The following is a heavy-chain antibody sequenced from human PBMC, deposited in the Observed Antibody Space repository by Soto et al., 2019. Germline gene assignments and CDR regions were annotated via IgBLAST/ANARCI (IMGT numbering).Heavy chain of an antibody. J-gene: IGHJ4*02. CDR2: ISAYNTNT. Sequence: QVQLVQSGAEVKKPWASVTVSCKTSGYTFTSYHISWVRQAPGQGLEWVGWISAYNTNTNYAQKFQVRVTMTTATLTSPAYMELRSLRSDDTAVYYCARDTPPTDYWGQGTLVTVSS. CDR3: ARDTPPTDY. CDR1: GYTFTSYH. V-gene: IGHV1-18*01.